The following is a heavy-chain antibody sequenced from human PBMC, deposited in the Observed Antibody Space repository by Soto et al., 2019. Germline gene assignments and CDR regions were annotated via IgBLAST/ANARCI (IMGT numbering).Heavy chain of an antibody. J-gene: IGHJ4*02. D-gene: IGHD3-10*01. V-gene: IGHV1-24*01. CDR3: ATAMVRGVIYRY. CDR2: FDPEDGET. Sequence: ASVKVSCKVSGYTLTELSMHWVRQAPGKGLEWMGGFDPEDGETIYAQKFQGRVTMTEDTSTDTAYMELSSLRSEDTAVYYCATAMVRGVIYRYWGQGTLVTVSS. CDR1: GYTLTELS.